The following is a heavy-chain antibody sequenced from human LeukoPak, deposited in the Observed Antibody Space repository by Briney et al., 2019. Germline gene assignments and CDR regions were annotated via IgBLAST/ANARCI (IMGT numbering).Heavy chain of an antibody. Sequence: GGSLRLSCSASGFTFSSYAMHWVRQAPGKGLEYVSSITSNGDTTYYTDSVKGRFTISRDNSKNTLYLQMSSLRAEDTAVYYCLKDRLGTGDYWGQGALVSVSS. D-gene: IGHD7-27*01. CDR2: ITSNGDTT. CDR1: GFTFSSYA. V-gene: IGHV3-64D*06. J-gene: IGHJ4*02. CDR3: LKDRLGTGDY.